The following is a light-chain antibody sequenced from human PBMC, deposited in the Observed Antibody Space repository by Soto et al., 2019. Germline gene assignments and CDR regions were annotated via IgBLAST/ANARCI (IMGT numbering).Light chain of an antibody. V-gene: IGKV1-9*01. Sequence: DIQLTQYPSFLSASVGVRVTITCLASQGISSYLAWYQQKPGKAPKLLIYAASTLQSGVTSRFSDSGSGTECTLTISSLQHEDFTTDCCQQLNSFPLTFGQGTRLAI. CDR2: AAS. CDR3: QQLNSFPLT. J-gene: IGKJ5*01. CDR1: QGISSY.